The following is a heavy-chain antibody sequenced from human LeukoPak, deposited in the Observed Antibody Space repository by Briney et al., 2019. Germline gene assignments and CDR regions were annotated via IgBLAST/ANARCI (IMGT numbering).Heavy chain of an antibody. V-gene: IGHV4-34*01. J-gene: IGHJ6*02. CDR3: AGSWFGELSRYYYGMDV. D-gene: IGHD3-10*01. CDR2: INHSGST. CDR1: GGSFSGYY. Sequence: PSETLSLTCAVYGGSFSGYYWSWIRQPPGKGLEWIGEINHSGSTNYNPSLKSRVTISVDTSKNQFSLKLSSVTAADTAVYYCAGSWFGELSRYYYGMDVWGQGTTVTVSS.